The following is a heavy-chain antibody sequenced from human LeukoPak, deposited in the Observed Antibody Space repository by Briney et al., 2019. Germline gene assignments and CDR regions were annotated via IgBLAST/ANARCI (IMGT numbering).Heavy chain of an antibody. CDR2: INAGNGNT. V-gene: IGHV1-3*01. CDR1: GGTFSSYA. Sequence: ASVKVSCKASGGTFSSYAISWVRQAPGQRLEWMGWINAGNGNTKYSQKFQGRVTITRDTSASTAYMELSSLRSEDTAVYYCARAEGSSGWYLTFDYWGQGTLVTVSS. CDR3: ARAEGSSGWYLTFDY. D-gene: IGHD6-19*01. J-gene: IGHJ4*02.